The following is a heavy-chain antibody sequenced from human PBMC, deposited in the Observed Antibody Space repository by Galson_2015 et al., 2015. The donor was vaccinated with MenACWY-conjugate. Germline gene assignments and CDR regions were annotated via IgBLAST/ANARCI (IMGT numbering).Heavy chain of an antibody. CDR2: ISAYNGNT. CDR3: ARVGALRCSSTSCSYYYYYYYMDV. V-gene: IGHV1-18*01. J-gene: IGHJ6*03. CDR1: GYTFTSYG. Sequence: SVKVSCKASGYTFTSYGISWVRQAPGQGLEWMGWISAYNGNTNYAQKLQGRVTMTTDTSTSTAYMELRSLRSDDTAVYYCARVGALRCSSTSCSYYYYYYYMDVWGKGTTVTVSS. D-gene: IGHD2-2*01.